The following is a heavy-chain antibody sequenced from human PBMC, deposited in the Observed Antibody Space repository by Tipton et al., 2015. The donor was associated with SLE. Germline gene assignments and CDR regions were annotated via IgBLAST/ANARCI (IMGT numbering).Heavy chain of an antibody. CDR3: AGAWQGYCSGGICYVLDY. D-gene: IGHD2-15*01. CDR1: GGSISNYY. Sequence: TLSLTCTVSGGSISNYYWSWLRQPAGKGLGLIGRIYTSGSTNYNPSLKSRVTISVDTSKNQFSLKLRSVTAAGAAVYYCAGAWQGYCSGGICYVLDYWGQGTLVAVSS. CDR2: IYTSGST. J-gene: IGHJ4*02. V-gene: IGHV4-4*07.